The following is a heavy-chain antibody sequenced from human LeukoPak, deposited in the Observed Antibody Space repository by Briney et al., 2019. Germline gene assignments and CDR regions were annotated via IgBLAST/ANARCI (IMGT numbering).Heavy chain of an antibody. CDR2: IYYSGNT. V-gene: IGHV4-59*12. CDR1: GGSISNYY. J-gene: IGHJ3*02. D-gene: IGHD3-10*01. Sequence: PSETLTLTCTVSGGSISNYYWSWIRQPPGKGLEWIGYIYYSGNTNYNPSLKSRVTISVDRSKNQFSLKLSSVTAADTAVYYCARVRMVRGVPRGSGAFDIWGQGTMVTVSS. CDR3: ARVRMVRGVPRGSGAFDI.